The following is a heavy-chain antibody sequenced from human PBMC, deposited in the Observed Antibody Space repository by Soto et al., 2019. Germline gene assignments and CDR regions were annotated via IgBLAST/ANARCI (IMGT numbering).Heavy chain of an antibody. J-gene: IGHJ6*03. CDR2: ISGSGIST. CDR1: GFTFSSYA. CDR3: AKGGGYSYGDYYYYYMDV. Sequence: GGSLRLSCAASGFTFSSYAMSWVRQAPGKGLEWVSGISGSGISTYYADSVRGRFTSSRDNSKNTLYLQMNSLRAEDTAVHYCAKGGGYSYGDYYYYYMDVWGKGTTVTVSS. D-gene: IGHD5-18*01. V-gene: IGHV3-23*01.